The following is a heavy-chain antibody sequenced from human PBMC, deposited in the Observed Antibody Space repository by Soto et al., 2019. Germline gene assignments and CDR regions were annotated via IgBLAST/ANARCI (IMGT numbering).Heavy chain of an antibody. Sequence: QGQLVESGGGVVQPGRSLRLSCAASGFTFRSYAMHRVRQAPGKGLEWVASTSYDGSDNYYADSVKGRFTISRDNSNNTLYLQMSNLRPDDTAVYYCPRAHAPGRSPNFYGMDVWGLGTTVIVSS. V-gene: IGHV3-30-3*01. J-gene: IGHJ6*02. CDR2: TSYDGSDN. D-gene: IGHD2-15*01. CDR3: PRAHAPGRSPNFYGMDV. CDR1: GFTFRSYA.